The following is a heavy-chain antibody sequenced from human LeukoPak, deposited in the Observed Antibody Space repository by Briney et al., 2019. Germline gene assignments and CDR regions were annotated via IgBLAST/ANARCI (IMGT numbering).Heavy chain of an antibody. CDR3: ARDRSYYGSGYYYGMDV. V-gene: IGHV4-59*01. Sequence: SETLSLTCTVTGGSISSYYWSWIRQPPGKGLEWIGYIYYSGSTNYNPSLKSRVTISVDTSKNQFSLKLSSVTAADTAVYYCARDRSYYGSGYYYGMDVWGQGTTVTVSS. CDR1: GGSISSYY. CDR2: IYYSGST. D-gene: IGHD3-10*01. J-gene: IGHJ6*02.